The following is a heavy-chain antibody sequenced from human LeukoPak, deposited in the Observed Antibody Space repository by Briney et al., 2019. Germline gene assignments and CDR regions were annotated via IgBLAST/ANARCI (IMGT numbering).Heavy chain of an antibody. V-gene: IGHV4-30-2*01. J-gene: IGHJ5*02. CDR1: GGSISSGGYS. CDR3: ARRRRPRWFDP. CDR2: IYHSGST. D-gene: IGHD1-14*01. Sequence: SQTLSLTCAVSGGSISSGGYSWSWIRQPPGKGLEWIGYIYHSGSTNYNPSLKSRVTISVDTSKNQFSLKLSSVTAADTAVYYCARRRRPRWFDPWGQGTLVTVSS.